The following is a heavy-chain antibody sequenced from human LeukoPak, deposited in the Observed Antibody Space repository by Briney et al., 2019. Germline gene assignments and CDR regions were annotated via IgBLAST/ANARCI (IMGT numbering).Heavy chain of an antibody. CDR2: IYSGGST. CDR3: AREQHGNWFDP. V-gene: IGHV3-53*01. CDR1: GFTFSSYW. Sequence: GGSLRLSCAASGFTFSSYWMSWVRQAPGKGLEWVSVIYSGGSTCYADSVKGRFTISRDNSKNTLYLQMNSLRAEDTAVYYCAREQHGNWFDPWGQGTLVTVSS. D-gene: IGHD1-1*01. J-gene: IGHJ5*02.